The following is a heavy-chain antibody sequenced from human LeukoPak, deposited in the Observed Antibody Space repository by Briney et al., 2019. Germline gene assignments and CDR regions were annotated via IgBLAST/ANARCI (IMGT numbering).Heavy chain of an antibody. Sequence: GGSLWLSCAASGFTFSSYWMHWVRQAPGKGLVWVSRINSDGSSTKYADSVKGRFTISRDNAKNTLYVQMNNLRAEDTAVYYCARVDPKAPGDYSWGRGTLVTVSS. D-gene: IGHD2-2*03. CDR1: GFTFSSYW. V-gene: IGHV3-74*03. CDR2: INSDGSST. CDR3: ARVDPKAPGDYS. J-gene: IGHJ4*02.